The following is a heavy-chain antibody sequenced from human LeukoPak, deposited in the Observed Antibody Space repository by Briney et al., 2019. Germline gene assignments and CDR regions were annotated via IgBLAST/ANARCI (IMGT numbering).Heavy chain of an antibody. D-gene: IGHD6-19*01. CDR3: ARDLGTIGWHTFDY. CDR2: TYYRSKWYN. Sequence: SQTLSLTYVVSGDSVSSKNGAWNWIRQSPSRGLEWLGRTYYRSKWYNDYAESMEGRMTISQDTSKNQYSLHLNSVAPDDTAVYYCARDLGTIGWHTFDYWGQGTLVTVSS. CDR1: GDSVSSKNGA. V-gene: IGHV6-1*01. J-gene: IGHJ4*02.